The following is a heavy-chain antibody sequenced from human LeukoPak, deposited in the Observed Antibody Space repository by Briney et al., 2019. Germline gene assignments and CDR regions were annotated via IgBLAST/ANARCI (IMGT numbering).Heavy chain of an antibody. CDR3: ARDVGDFLFDY. CDR1: GITFSSYE. Sequence: GGSLRLSCEASGITFSSYEMNWVRQAPGKGLEWVAYISSGGRTISHADSVKGRFTISRDNAKNSLYLQMNSLRAEDTAVYYCARDVGDFLFDYWGQGTLVTVSS. J-gene: IGHJ4*02. D-gene: IGHD2-21*01. V-gene: IGHV3-48*03. CDR2: ISSGGRTI.